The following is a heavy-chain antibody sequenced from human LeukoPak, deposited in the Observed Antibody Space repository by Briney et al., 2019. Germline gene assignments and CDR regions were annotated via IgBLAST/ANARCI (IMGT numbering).Heavy chain of an antibody. Sequence: PGGSLTLSCAASGFTLSTYGMHWVRQAPGKGLEWVAVISDGGSNQYYADSVKGRFTISRDNSKNTLYLQMNSLRPEDTAVYYCVRDKYRFDYWGQGTLVTVSS. CDR3: VRDKYRFDY. J-gene: IGHJ4*02. D-gene: IGHD3-16*02. CDR2: ISDGGSNQ. CDR1: GFTLSTYG. V-gene: IGHV3-30*03.